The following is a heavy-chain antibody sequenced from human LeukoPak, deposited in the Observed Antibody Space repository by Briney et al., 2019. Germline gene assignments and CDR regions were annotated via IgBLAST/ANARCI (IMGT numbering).Heavy chain of an antibody. J-gene: IGHJ5*02. CDR3: ARNIDRTWFDP. D-gene: IGHD2/OR15-2a*01. CDR2: IYYSGST. V-gene: IGHV4-30-4*08. Sequence: SETLSLTCTVSGGSISSGGYYWSWIRQHPGKGLEWIGYIYYSGSTYYNPSLKSRVTISVDTSKNQFSLKLSSVTAADTAVYYCARNIDRTWFDPWGQGTLVTVSS. CDR1: GGSISSGGYY.